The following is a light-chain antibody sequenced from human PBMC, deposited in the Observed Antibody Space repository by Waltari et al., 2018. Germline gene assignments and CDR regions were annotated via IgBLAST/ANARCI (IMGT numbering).Light chain of an antibody. J-gene: IGLJ2*01. V-gene: IGLV3-21*03. CDR2: DDS. CDR3: QVWDSSSDHDVV. Sequence: SYVLPPPPSVSVAPGKQARITCGGNNIGRKSVHWDQQKPGQAPVLVVYDDSDRPSGIPERFSGSNSGNTATLTISRVEAGDEADYYCQVWDSSSDHDVVFGGGTKLTVL. CDR1: NIGRKS.